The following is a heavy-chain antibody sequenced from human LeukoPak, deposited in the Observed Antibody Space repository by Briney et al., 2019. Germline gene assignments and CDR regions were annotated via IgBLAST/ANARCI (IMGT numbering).Heavy chain of an antibody. D-gene: IGHD6-13*01. CDR3: ARDASSWQELWFDP. J-gene: IGHJ5*02. CDR2: ISAYNGNT. Sequence: ASVKVSCKASGYTFTSYGISWVRQAPGQGLEWMGWISAYNGNTNYAQKLQGRVTMTTDTSTSTAYMELRSLRSDDTAVYYCARDASSWQELWFDPWGQGTLVTVSS. CDR1: GYTFTSYG. V-gene: IGHV1-18*01.